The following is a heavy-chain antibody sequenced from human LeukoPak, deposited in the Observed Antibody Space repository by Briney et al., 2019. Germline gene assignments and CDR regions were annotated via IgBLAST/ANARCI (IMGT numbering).Heavy chain of an antibody. Sequence: PGGSLRLSCAASGFTFSSYSMNWVRQALGKGLEWVSSISSSSSYIYYADSVKGRFTISRDNAKNSLYLQMNSLRAEDTAVYYCARAFDYGDYGGGFDPWGQGTLVTVSS. J-gene: IGHJ5*02. D-gene: IGHD4-17*01. CDR2: ISSSSSYI. CDR1: GFTFSSYS. CDR3: ARAFDYGDYGGGFDP. V-gene: IGHV3-21*01.